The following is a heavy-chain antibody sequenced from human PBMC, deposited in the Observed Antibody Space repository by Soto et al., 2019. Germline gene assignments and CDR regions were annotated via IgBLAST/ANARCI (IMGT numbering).Heavy chain of an antibody. CDR2: ISYDGSNK. V-gene: IGHV3-30-3*01. Sequence: WGSLRFSCAASGFTFSSYAMHWVRQAPGKGLEWVAVISYDGSNKYYADSVKGRFTISRDNSKNTLYLQMNSLRAEDTAVYYCARDKTYYYDSSGYYYGPFDYWGHGTLVTVSS. D-gene: IGHD3-22*01. CDR1: GFTFSSYA. J-gene: IGHJ4*01. CDR3: ARDKTYYYDSSGYYYGPFDY.